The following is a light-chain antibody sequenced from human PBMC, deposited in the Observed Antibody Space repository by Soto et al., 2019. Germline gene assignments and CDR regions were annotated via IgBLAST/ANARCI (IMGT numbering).Light chain of an antibody. CDR3: QQFNSYPLT. V-gene: IGKV1-13*02. CDR2: DAS. Sequence: AIQLTQSPSSLSASVGDRVAITCRASQGISSALAWYQQKPGKAPKLLIYDASNLESGVPARFSGSGSGTDFTLTISSLQPEDFATYHCQQFNSYPLTFGGGTKVDIK. J-gene: IGKJ4*01. CDR1: QGISSA.